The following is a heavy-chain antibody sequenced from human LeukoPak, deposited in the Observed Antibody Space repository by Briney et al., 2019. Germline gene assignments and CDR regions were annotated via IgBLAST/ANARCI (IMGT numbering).Heavy chain of an antibody. J-gene: IGHJ4*02. Sequence: GGSLRLSCAASGFTFSTYSMNWVRQAPGKGLEWISYITDDASTIYYADSVQGRFTISRDNAGNSLFLQMTSLRVEDTAVYYCVARGGWARFDYWGQGALVTVSA. D-gene: IGHD6-19*01. CDR2: ITDDASTI. CDR3: VARGGWARFDY. V-gene: IGHV3-48*04. CDR1: GFTFSTYS.